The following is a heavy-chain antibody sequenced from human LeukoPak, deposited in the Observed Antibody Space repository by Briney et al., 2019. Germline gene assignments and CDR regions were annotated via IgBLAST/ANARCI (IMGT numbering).Heavy chain of an antibody. CDR3: ARGGGITMVRGVIINRSTVEYFQH. CDR1: GYTFTSYG. V-gene: IGHV1-18*01. Sequence: ASVKVSCKASGYTFTSYGISWVRQAPGQGLEWMGWISAYNGNTNYAQKLQGRVTMTTDTSTSTAYMELRSLRSDDTAVYYCARGGGITMVRGVIINRSTVEYFQHWGQGTLVTVSS. J-gene: IGHJ1*01. CDR2: ISAYNGNT. D-gene: IGHD3-10*01.